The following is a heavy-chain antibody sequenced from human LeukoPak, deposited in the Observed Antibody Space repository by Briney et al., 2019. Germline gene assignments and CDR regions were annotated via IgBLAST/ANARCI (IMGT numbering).Heavy chain of an antibody. Sequence: EASVKVSCKASGYTFTGYYMHWVRQAPGQGLEWMGWINPNSGGTNYAQKFQGRVTTTRDTSISTAYMELSRLRSDDTAVYYCARAIGQQLVRDFDYWGLGTLVTVSS. D-gene: IGHD6-13*01. V-gene: IGHV1-2*02. CDR3: ARAIGQQLVRDFDY. CDR1: GYTFTGYY. CDR2: INPNSGGT. J-gene: IGHJ4*02.